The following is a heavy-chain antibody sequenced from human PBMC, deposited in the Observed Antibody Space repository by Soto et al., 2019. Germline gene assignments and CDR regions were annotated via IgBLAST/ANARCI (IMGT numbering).Heavy chain of an antibody. CDR3: ARDGWFSALRVPFGMDV. CDR1: GYTFINYY. V-gene: IGHV1-46*01. Sequence: QVQLVQSGAEVKKPGASVEGSCKASGYTFINYYIHWVRQAPGQGLEWMGIINPNGGSTTYAQNFHGRVTMTRDTSTSTVYMELNSLRSEDTAVYFCARDGWFSALRVPFGMDVWGQGTTVTVSS. D-gene: IGHD3-10*01. CDR2: INPNGGST. J-gene: IGHJ6*02.